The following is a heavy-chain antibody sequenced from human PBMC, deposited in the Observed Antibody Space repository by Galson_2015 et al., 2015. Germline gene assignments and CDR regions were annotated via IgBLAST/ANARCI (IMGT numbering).Heavy chain of an antibody. CDR2: INPSGGST. CDR1: GYTFTSYY. CDR3: ARGETPYCGGDCLGYFQH. V-gene: IGHV1-46*01. D-gene: IGHD2-21*02. Sequence: SVKVSCKASGYTFTSYYMHWVRQAPGQGLEWMGIINPSGGSTSHAQKFQGRVTMTRDTSTSTVYMELSSLRSEDTAVYYCARGETPYCGGDCLGYFQHWGQGTLVTVSS. J-gene: IGHJ1*01.